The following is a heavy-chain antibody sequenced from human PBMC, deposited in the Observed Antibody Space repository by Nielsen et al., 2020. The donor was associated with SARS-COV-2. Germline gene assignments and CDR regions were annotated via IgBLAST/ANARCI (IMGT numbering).Heavy chain of an antibody. D-gene: IGHD6-13*01. CDR2: IIPILGIA. V-gene: IGHV1-69*04. CDR3: ASYMGLSSWYEIDY. J-gene: IGHJ4*02. CDR1: GGTFSSYA. Sequence: SVKVSCKASGGTFSSYAISWVRQAPGQGLEWMGRIIPILGIANYAQKFQGRVTITADKSTSTAYMELSSLRSEDTAVYYCASYMGLSSWYEIDYWGQGTLVTVFS.